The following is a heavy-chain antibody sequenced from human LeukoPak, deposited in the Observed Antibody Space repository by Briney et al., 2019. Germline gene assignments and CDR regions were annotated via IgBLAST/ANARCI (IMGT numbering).Heavy chain of an antibody. CDR1: GFTFSSYW. Sequence: PGGSLRLSCAASGFTFSSYWMHWVRQAPGKGLVWVSRINSDGSSTSYADSVKGRFTISRDNAKNTLYLQMNSLRAEDTAVYYCASGEGEWCFDYWGQGTLVTVPS. J-gene: IGHJ4*02. D-gene: IGHD2-8*01. CDR3: ASGEGEWCFDY. V-gene: IGHV3-74*01. CDR2: INSDGSST.